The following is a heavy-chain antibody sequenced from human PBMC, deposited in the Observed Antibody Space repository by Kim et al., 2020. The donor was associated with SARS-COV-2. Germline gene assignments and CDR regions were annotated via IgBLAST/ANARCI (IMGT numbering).Heavy chain of an antibody. D-gene: IGHD3-10*01. CDR2: IKQDGSEK. Sequence: GGSLRLSCAASGFTFSSYWMSWVRQAPGKGLEWVANIKQDGSEKYYVDSVKGRFTISRDNAKNSLYLQMNSLRAEDTAVYYCAREENYGSGSYPSYYYYYYGMDVWGQGTTVTVSS. J-gene: IGHJ6*02. CDR3: AREENYGSGSYPSYYYYYYGMDV. V-gene: IGHV3-7*03. CDR1: GFTFSSYW.